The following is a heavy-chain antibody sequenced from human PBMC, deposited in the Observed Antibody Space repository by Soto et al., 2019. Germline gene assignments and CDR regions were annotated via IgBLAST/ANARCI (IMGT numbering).Heavy chain of an antibody. CDR3: ARGPGSSDWRFSYYYMGV. D-gene: IGHD6-19*01. J-gene: IGHJ6*02. CDR1: FTSYD. Sequence: QVQLVQSGAEVKKPGASVKVSCTFTSYDINWVRQAAGQGLEWMAWMNPNSGVTRFAQKFQGRVTMTRDTSKFTAYMELSNLRSEDTAVYYCARGPGSSDWRFSYYYMGVWDQGTTVTVSS. V-gene: IGHV1-8*01. CDR2: MNPNSGVT.